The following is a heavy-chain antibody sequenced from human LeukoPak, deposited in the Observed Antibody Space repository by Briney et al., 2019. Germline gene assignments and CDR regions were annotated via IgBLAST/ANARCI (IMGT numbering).Heavy chain of an antibody. Sequence: GGSLRLSCAASGFTFSSYGMHWVRQAPGKGLEWVAVKWYDGSNKYYADSVKGRFTISRDNSKNTLYLQMNSLRAEDTAVYYCARDQGLRRGGYYFDYWGQGTLVTVSS. CDR3: ARDQGLRRGGYYFDY. CDR2: KWYDGSNK. CDR1: GFTFSSYG. V-gene: IGHV3-33*01. D-gene: IGHD4-17*01. J-gene: IGHJ4*02.